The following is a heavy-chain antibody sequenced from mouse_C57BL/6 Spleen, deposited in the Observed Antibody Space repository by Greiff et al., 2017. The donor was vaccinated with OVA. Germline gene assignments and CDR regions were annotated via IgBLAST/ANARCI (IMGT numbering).Heavy chain of an antibody. V-gene: IGHV1-64*01. CDR2: IHPNSGST. Sequence: VQLQQPGAELVKPGASVKLSCKASGYTFTSYWMHWVKQRPGQGLEWLGMIHPNSGSTNYNEKFKSKTTLTVDKSSSTVYMQRSSLTSEDSSVYYCVAVLTGSWYFEVWGTGTTVTFSS. CDR1: GYTFTSYW. J-gene: IGHJ1*03. D-gene: IGHD4-1*01. CDR3: VAVLTGSWYFEV.